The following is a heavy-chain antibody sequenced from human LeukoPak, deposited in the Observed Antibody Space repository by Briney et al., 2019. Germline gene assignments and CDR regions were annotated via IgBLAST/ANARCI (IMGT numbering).Heavy chain of an antibody. D-gene: IGHD3-9*01. CDR2: ISFSSSTI. V-gene: IGHV3-48*02. J-gene: IGHJ4*02. Sequence: PGGSLRLSCVASGFTFSTYSMNWVRQAPGKGLEWVSYISFSSSTIYYADSVQGRFTISRGNAKNSLYLQMNSLRDEDTAVYYCARERYFDRRAPFDYWGQGTLVTVSS. CDR1: GFTFSTYS. CDR3: ARERYFDRRAPFDY.